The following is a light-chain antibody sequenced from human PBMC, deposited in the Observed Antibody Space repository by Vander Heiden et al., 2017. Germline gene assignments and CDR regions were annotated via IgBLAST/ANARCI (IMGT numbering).Light chain of an antibody. CDR1: QSISSY. V-gene: IGKV3-11*01. CDR3: QQRSNWPRT. Sequence: VLTQSPAALSLFPGESATLSCRASQSISSYLAWYQQKPGQPPRLVIYDAYNRATGIPARFSGSGSGTDFTLTISSLEPEDFAVYYCQQRSNWPRTFGQGTRLEIK. CDR2: DAY. J-gene: IGKJ1*01.